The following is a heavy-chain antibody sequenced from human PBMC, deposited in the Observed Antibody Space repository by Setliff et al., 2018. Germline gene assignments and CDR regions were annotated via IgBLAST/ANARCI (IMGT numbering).Heavy chain of an antibody. D-gene: IGHD3-22*01. CDR1: GFTFSDYN. V-gene: IGHV3-21*01. CDR2: ISPSGSFI. CDR3: ARMPTSGYYASPKYYMDV. J-gene: IGHJ6*03. Sequence: LRLSCVASGFTFSDYNMNWVRQAPGKGLEWVASISPSGSFIYYADSVKGRFTISRDNSRRSVLLQIDSLRVEDTAVYFCARMPTSGYYASPKYYMDVWGKGTTVTVSS.